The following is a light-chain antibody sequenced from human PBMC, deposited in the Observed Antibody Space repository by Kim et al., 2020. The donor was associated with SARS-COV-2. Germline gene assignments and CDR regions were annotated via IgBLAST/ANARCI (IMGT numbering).Light chain of an antibody. Sequence: SPGERVTLSCRASQIISGNNLVWYQHKAGQGPRLLIYDTFKRDSGIPDRFSGSWSGTDFTLTISRLEPDDSAVYFCQQHDSLPVTFGGGTKVDIK. V-gene: IGKV3D-20*02. CDR3: QQHDSLPVT. CDR1: QIISGNN. CDR2: DTF. J-gene: IGKJ4*01.